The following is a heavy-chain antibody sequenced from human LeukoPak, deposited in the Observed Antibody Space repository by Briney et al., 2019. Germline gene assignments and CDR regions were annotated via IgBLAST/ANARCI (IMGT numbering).Heavy chain of an antibody. D-gene: IGHD2-15*01. V-gene: IGHV1-2*02. CDR1: GYTFTGYY. CDR3: AREKVEGANWFDP. J-gene: IGHJ5*02. CDR2: INSNSGGT. Sequence: ASVKVSCKASGYTFTGYYMHWVRQAPGQGLEWMGWINSNSGGTNYAQKFQGRVTMTRDTSINTVYMELSRLRSDDTAVYYCAREKVEGANWFDPWGQGTLVTVFS.